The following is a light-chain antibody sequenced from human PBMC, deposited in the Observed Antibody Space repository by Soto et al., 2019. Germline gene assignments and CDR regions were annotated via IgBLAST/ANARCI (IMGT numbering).Light chain of an antibody. CDR3: QKCDYLPV. Sequence: DIQMTQSPSSLSASVGDRVTITCQASHDISSYLNWYQHKPGKAPKLLTYDASILEGGVPSRFSGSGSGTDFTFTISSLQPEDVATYYCQKCDYLPVFGPGTKVDIK. CDR1: HDISSY. J-gene: IGKJ3*01. CDR2: DAS. V-gene: IGKV1-33*01.